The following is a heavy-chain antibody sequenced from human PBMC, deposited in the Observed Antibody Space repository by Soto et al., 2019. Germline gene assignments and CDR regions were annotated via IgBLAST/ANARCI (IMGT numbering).Heavy chain of an antibody. CDR1: GYTFTNYG. CDR3: ARKGCYGDCYWLDY. D-gene: IGHD2-21*02. Sequence: ASVKVSCKASGYTFTNYGISWVRQAPGQGLEWMGWINTYNGNTVYAQKFQGRVTLTTDTSTTTAYMELRSLRSDDTAMYYCARKGCYGDCYWLDYWGQGTLVTVSS. V-gene: IGHV1-18*01. J-gene: IGHJ4*02. CDR2: INTYNGNT.